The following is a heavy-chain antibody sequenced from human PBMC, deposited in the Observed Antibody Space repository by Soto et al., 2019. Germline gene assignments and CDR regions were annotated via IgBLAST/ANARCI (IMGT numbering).Heavy chain of an antibody. CDR3: ASILRYL. CDR2: INHSGST. Sequence: QVQLQQWGAGLLKPSETLSLSCAVYGGSFSGYYWSWIRQPPGKGLEWIGEINHSGSTNYHPSLKGRLTISVDTSKNQFSLRLSSVTAADTAVYYCASILRYLWGQGTLVTVSS. D-gene: IGHD3-16*01. V-gene: IGHV4-34*01. CDR1: GGSFSGYY. J-gene: IGHJ4*02.